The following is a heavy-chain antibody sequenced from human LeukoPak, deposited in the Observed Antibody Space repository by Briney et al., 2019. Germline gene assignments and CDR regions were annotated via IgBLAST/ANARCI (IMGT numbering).Heavy chain of an antibody. Sequence: SETLSLTCTLSGASISSSYWSWFRQPPGKRLEWIGYIYYTGGTNYNPSLESRVTISVDTSKTQFSLKLRSVTAADTAVYYCARLGEAVAGSGKWYFDLWVRGTLVTVSS. V-gene: IGHV4-59*08. D-gene: IGHD6-19*01. CDR3: ARLGEAVAGSGKWYFDL. CDR1: GASISSSY. J-gene: IGHJ2*01. CDR2: IYYTGGT.